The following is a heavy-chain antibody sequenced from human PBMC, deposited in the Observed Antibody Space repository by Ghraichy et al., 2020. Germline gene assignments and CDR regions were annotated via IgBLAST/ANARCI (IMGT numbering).Heavy chain of an antibody. J-gene: IGHJ4*02. CDR2: ISGSGGST. D-gene: IGHD4-23*01. Sequence: GGSLRLSCAASGFTFSSYAMSWVRQAPGKGLEWVSAISGSGGSTYYADSVKGRFTISRDNSKNTLYLQMNSLRAEDTAVYYCAKWGTTVVTRFPEFDYWGQGTLVTVSS. CDR1: GFTFSSYA. V-gene: IGHV3-23*01. CDR3: AKWGTTVVTRFPEFDY.